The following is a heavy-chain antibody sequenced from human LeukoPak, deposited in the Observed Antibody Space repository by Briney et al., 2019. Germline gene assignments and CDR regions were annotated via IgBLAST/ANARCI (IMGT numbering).Heavy chain of an antibody. CDR3: ARFRRYGDYDTRDDI. V-gene: IGHV1-69*04. J-gene: IGHJ3*02. Sequence: ASVKVSCKASGGTFSSYAISWVRQAPGQGLEWMGRIIPILGIANYAQKFQGRVTITADKSTSTAYMELSSLRSEDTAVYYCARFRRYGDYDTRDDIWGQGTMVTVPS. CDR2: IIPILGIA. CDR1: GGTFSSYA. D-gene: IGHD4-17*01.